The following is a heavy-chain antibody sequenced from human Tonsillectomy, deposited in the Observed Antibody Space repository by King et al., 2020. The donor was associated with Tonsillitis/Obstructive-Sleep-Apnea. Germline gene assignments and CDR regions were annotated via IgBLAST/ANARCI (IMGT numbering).Heavy chain of an antibody. CDR3: ARDRCGSYPTQIDY. Sequence: VQLVESGGGVVQPGRSLRLSCAASGFTFSSYAMHWVRQAPGKGLEWVAVISYDGSNKYYADSVKGRFTISRDNSKNTLYLQMNSLRAEDTAVYYCARDRCGSYPTQIDYWGQGTLVTVSS. V-gene: IGHV3-30*04. CDR2: ISYDGSNK. J-gene: IGHJ4*02. D-gene: IGHD1-26*01. CDR1: GFTFSSYA.